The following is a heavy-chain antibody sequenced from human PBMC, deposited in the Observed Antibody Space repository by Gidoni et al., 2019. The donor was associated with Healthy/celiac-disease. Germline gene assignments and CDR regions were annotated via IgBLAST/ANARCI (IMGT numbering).Heavy chain of an antibody. J-gene: IGHJ4*02. V-gene: IGHV4-34*01. CDR1: GGSFSGYY. Sequence: QVQLQQWGAGLLKPSETMSLSCAVYGGSFSGYYWIWIRQPPGKGLEWIGEINHSGSTNYNPSLKSRVTISVDTSKNQFSLKLSSVTAADTAVYYCARGLYNWNDGSFDYWGQGTLVTFSS. D-gene: IGHD1-20*01. CDR2: INHSGST. CDR3: ARGLYNWNDGSFDY.